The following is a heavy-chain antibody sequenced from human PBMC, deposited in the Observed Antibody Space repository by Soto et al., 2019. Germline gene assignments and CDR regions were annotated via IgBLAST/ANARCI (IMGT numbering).Heavy chain of an antibody. J-gene: IGHJ6*02. CDR1: GGTFSSYA. V-gene: IGHV1-69*01. Sequence: QVQLVQSGAEVKKPGSSVKVSCKASGGTFSSYAISWVRQAPGQGLEWMGGIIPIFGTANYAQKFQGRVTITADESTSTAYMELSSLRSEDTAVYYCARVGCSCTSCYRPHGMDVWGQGTTVTVSS. CDR3: ARVGCSCTSCYRPHGMDV. D-gene: IGHD2-2*02. CDR2: IIPIFGTA.